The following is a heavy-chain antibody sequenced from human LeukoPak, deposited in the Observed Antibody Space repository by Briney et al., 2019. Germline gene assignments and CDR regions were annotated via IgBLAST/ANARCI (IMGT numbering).Heavy chain of an antibody. J-gene: IGHJ4*02. CDR2: VYSSGST. Sequence: SETLSLTCTVSSDSISSYYWSWIRQPARKGLEWIGRVYSSGSTNYNPSLKSRVTMSVDTSKNQFSLKLSSVTAADTAVYYCATQVAQVTTNPRINYFDYWGQGTQVTVSS. CDR3: ATQVAQVTTNPRINYFDY. V-gene: IGHV4-4*07. D-gene: IGHD5-12*01. CDR1: SDSISSYY.